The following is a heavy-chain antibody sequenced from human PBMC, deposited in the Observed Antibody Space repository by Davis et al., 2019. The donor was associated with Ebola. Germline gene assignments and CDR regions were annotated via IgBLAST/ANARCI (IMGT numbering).Heavy chain of an antibody. Sequence: GSLRLSCTVSGGSISSYYWSWIRQPPGKGLEWIGYIYYSGSTNYNPSLKSRVTISVDTSKNQFSLKLSSVTAADTAVYYCARAMSVSYSWFDPWGRGTLVTVSS. CDR2: IYYSGST. CDR3: ARAMSVSYSWFDP. D-gene: IGHD1-26*01. V-gene: IGHV4-59*08. J-gene: IGHJ5*02. CDR1: GGSISSYY.